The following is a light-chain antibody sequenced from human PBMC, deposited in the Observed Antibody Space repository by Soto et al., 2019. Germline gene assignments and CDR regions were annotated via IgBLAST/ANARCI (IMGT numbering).Light chain of an antibody. Sequence: DIVMTQSPLSLPVTPGEPTSICCRSSQSLLHSNGYNNLDWYLQKLGQSPQLLTYLGSNRASGVPDRLSGSGSGTDFTLKFSRVEAEDVGVYYCMQALQTPITFGQGTRLEIK. CDR3: MQALQTPIT. CDR1: QSLLHSNGYNN. V-gene: IGKV2-28*01. J-gene: IGKJ5*01. CDR2: LGS.